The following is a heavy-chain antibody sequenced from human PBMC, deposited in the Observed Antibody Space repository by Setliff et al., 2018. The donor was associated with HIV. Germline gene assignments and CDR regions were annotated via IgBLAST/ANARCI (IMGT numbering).Heavy chain of an antibody. CDR1: GGSISNKTHY. Sequence: SETLSLTCTVSGGSISNKTHYWGWIRQPPGRGLEWIGSIYYSGSTYYNPSLKSRLTISIDTSKNQFSLKLRSMSAADTAVYYCARQIGGGHWALDYWGQGTLVTVPS. CDR3: ARQIGGGHWALDY. V-gene: IGHV4-39*01. CDR2: IYYSGST. D-gene: IGHD2-21*01. J-gene: IGHJ4*02.